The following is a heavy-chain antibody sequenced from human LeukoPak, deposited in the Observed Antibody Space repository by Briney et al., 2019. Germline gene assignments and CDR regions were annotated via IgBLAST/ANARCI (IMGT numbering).Heavy chain of an antibody. CDR1: GYAFTSYG. D-gene: IGHD1-26*01. J-gene: IGHJ5*02. CDR2: ISAYNGNT. CDR3: ARDFRRIVGAPFDP. Sequence: ASVKVSCKASGYAFTSYGISWVRQAPGQGLEGMGWISAYNGNTNYAQKLQGRVTMTTDTSTSTAYMELRSLRSDDTAMYYCARDFRRIVGAPFDPWGQGTLVTVSS. V-gene: IGHV1-18*01.